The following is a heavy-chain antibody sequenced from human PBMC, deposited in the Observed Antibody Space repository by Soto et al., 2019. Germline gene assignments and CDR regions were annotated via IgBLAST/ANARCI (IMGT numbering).Heavy chain of an antibody. V-gene: IGHV4-39*01. J-gene: IGHJ6*02. CDR3: RRSSGFGTDV. CDR1: GGSIRSSSY. CDR2: IYSTGST. Sequence: QLQLQESGPGLVKPSETLSLTCSVSGGSIRSSSYWGWIRQPPGKGLEWIGSIYSTGSTYYNPSLKSPVTISVDTSKNQFSLNLISVTAADTAVYYCRRSSGFGTDVWGQGTAVTVSS. D-gene: IGHD2-15*01.